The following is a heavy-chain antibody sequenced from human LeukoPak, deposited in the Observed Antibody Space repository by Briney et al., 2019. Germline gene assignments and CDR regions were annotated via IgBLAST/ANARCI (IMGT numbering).Heavy chain of an antibody. D-gene: IGHD4-17*01. CDR3: TRPEGYGDYDWFDP. J-gene: IGHJ5*02. CDR1: GFTFSGSA. V-gene: IGHV3-73*01. Sequence: EGSLRLSCAASGFTFSGSAMHWVRQASGKGLEWVGRIRSKANSYATAYAASVKGRFTISRDDSKNTAYLQMNSLKTEDTAVYYCTRPEGYGDYDWFDPWGQGTLVTVSS. CDR2: IRSKANSYAT.